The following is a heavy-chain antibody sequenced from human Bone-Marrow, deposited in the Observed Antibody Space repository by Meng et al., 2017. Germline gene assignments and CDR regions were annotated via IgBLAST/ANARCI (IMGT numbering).Heavy chain of an antibody. CDR3: AASPGWWRIDS. J-gene: IGHJ4*02. Sequence: QLWESGPRLVRPSGTLSLTCGVSGASVSSGYWGTWVRQPPGKGLEWIGVFHHTGTTNYNPYLRSRVTISVDTSKNQFSLRLPSVTAADTAVYYCAASPGWWRIDSWGQGTLVTVSS. CDR2: FHHTGTT. D-gene: IGHD6-19*01. CDR1: GASVSSGYW. V-gene: IGHV4-4*02.